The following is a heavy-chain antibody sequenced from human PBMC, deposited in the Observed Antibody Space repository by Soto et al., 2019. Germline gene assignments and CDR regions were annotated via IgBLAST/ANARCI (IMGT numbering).Heavy chain of an antibody. CDR3: AKGRKSTEKDIAVMLAAASSIQH. D-gene: IGHD2-15*01. V-gene: IGHV3-23*01. CDR1: GFTFSDYA. J-gene: IGHJ1*01. Sequence: PGGSLRLSCVASGFTFSDYAMTLVRQAPGKGLERVSVISATGATTYYADSVRVRLTISRDNSKNTLNVQMNDLRVEDTAVIYCAKGRKSTEKDIAVMLAAASSIQHWGQGTLVTVS. CDR2: ISATGATT.